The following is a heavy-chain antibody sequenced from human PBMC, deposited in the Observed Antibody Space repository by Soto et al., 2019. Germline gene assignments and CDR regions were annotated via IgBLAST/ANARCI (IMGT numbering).Heavy chain of an antibody. D-gene: IGHD3-10*01. CDR2: ISSGGFTI. CDR3: ARDPGIYYGMDV. V-gene: IGHV3-11*01. J-gene: IGHJ6*02. CDR1: GFTFSDYY. Sequence: QVQLVESGGGLVKPGGSLRLSCTASGFTFSDYYMTWIRQAPGKGLEWLSYISSGGFTIYYADSVKGRFTVSRDNAKKSMYLQMNTLRVEDTAVYYCARDPGIYYGMDVWGQGTTVTVSS.